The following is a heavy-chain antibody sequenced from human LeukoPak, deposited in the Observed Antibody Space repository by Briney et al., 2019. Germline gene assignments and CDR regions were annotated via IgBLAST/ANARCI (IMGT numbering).Heavy chain of an antibody. Sequence: GSLRLSCAASAFTFSSYEMNWVPQAPGLGLVWGSYISSSGSTIYYADSVKGRVTISRDNAKNSLYLQMKSLRAEHTGVYYCARDLGDIVGTMIFDDWGQGTLVTGSP. CDR2: ISSSGSTI. CDR1: AFTFSSYE. D-gene: IGHD5-12*01. J-gene: IGHJ4*02. V-gene: IGHV3-48*03. CDR3: ARDLGDIVGTMIFDD.